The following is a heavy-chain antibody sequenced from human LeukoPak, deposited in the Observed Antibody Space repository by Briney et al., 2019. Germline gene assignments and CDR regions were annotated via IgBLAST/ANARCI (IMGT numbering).Heavy chain of an antibody. V-gene: IGHV5-51*01. J-gene: IGHJ4*02. CDR1: GYSFTSYC. D-gene: IGHD4-17*01. Sequence: GQSLKISSTGSGYSFTSYCIGWVRHITRKGLEWMGIIYPGDSDTRYSTSFQGQVTTSADKSISTAYLQWSSLKASDTAMYYCARQSIGEPLVYWGQGTLVTVSS. CDR3: ARQSIGEPLVY. CDR2: IYPGDSDT.